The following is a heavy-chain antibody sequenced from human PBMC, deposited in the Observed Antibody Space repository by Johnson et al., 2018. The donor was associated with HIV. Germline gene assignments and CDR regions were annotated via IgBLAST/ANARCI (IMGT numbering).Heavy chain of an antibody. CDR2: VSSGGTS. D-gene: IGHD6-6*01. J-gene: IGHJ3*02. CDR1: GFTISGFY. Sequence: VQLVESGGGLVQPGGSLRLSCAASGFTISGFYMSWVRQAPGKVPEWLSVVSSGGTSYYADSVRGRFTVSRDNSKNTLYLQLSSLRAEDTAVYYCARDRRDVSSSRWFGPTRRAFDIWGQGTMVTVSP. V-gene: IGHV3-66*01. CDR3: ARDRRDVSSSRWFGPTRRAFDI.